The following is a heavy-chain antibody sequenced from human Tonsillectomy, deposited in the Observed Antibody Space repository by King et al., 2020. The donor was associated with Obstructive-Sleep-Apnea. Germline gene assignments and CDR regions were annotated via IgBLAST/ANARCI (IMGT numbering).Heavy chain of an antibody. CDR2: ISYDGSNK. D-gene: IGHD2-2*01. CDR1: GFTFSSYA. J-gene: IGHJ3*01. Sequence: VQLVESGGGVVQPGRSLRLSCAASGFTFSSYAMHWVRQAPGKGLEWVAVISYDGSNKYYADSVKDRFTISRDNSKSNLYLQMNSLRAEDTAVYYCAKLGLPVAEPGIFAFDLWGQGTMVTVSS. V-gene: IGHV3-30*18. CDR3: AKLGLPVAEPGIFAFDL.